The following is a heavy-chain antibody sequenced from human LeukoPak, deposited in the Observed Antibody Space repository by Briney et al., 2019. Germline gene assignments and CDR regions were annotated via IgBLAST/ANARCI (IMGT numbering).Heavy chain of an antibody. Sequence: ASVKVSCKASGGAFSSYAISWVRQAPGQGLEWMGGIIPIFGTANYAQKFQGRVTITTDESTSTAYMELSSLRSEDTAVYYCASWQDGDYFAFDIWGQGTMVTVSS. CDR2: IIPIFGTA. CDR3: ASWQDGDYFAFDI. D-gene: IGHD4-17*01. CDR1: GGAFSSYA. V-gene: IGHV1-69*05. J-gene: IGHJ3*02.